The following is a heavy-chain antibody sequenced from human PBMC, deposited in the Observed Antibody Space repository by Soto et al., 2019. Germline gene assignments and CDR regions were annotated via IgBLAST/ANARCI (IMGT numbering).Heavy chain of an antibody. D-gene: IGHD3-10*01. CDR3: ARNYYYGSGSLEY. CDR1: GFTFSSYS. J-gene: IGHJ4*02. CDR2: ISSSSSTI. V-gene: IGHV3-48*01. Sequence: GGSLRLSCAASGFTFSSYSMNWVRQAPGKGLEWVSYISSSSSTIYYADSVKGRFTISRDNAKNSLYLQMNSLRAEDTAVYYCARNYYYGSGSLEYRGQGTLVTVSS.